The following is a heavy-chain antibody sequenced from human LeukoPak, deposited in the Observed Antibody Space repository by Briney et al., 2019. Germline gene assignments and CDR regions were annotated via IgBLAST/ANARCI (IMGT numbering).Heavy chain of an antibody. CDR3: ARDYKSLSRIAAAGTYDY. V-gene: IGHV1-2*06. Sequence: GASVKVSCKASGYTFTGYYMHWLRQAPGQGLEWMERINPNSGGTNYAQKFQGRVTMTRDTSISTAYMELSRLRSDDTAVYYCARDYKSLSRIAAAGTYDYWGQGTLVTVSS. D-gene: IGHD6-13*01. CDR1: GYTFTGYY. J-gene: IGHJ4*02. CDR2: INPNSGGT.